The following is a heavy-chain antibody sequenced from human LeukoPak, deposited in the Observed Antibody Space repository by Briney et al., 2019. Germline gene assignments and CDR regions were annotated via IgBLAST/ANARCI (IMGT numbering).Heavy chain of an antibody. D-gene: IGHD1-26*01. CDR2: ITGGAENT. Sequence: LTGGSLRLSCAASGFTFSGHAMSWVRQAPGKGLNWLSTITGGAENTYYADSVKGRFTISRDNSKNTVYLQMDSLRVEDTAVYYCAKVLSGSQDYWGQGTLVTVFS. CDR1: GFTFSGHA. CDR3: AKVLSGSQDY. J-gene: IGHJ4*02. V-gene: IGHV3-23*01.